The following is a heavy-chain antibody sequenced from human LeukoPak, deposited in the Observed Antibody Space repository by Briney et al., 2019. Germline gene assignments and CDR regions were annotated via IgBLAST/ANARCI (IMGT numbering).Heavy chain of an antibody. J-gene: IGHJ4*02. Sequence: GESLRLSCAASGFTFSSYAMSWVRQAPGKGLEWVSAISGSGGSTYYADSVKGRFTISRDNSKNTLYLQMNSLRAEDTAVYYCAKHLLGPPKNYFDYWGQGTLLTVSS. CDR1: GFTFSSYA. CDR2: ISGSGGST. CDR3: AKHLLGPPKNYFDY. V-gene: IGHV3-23*01.